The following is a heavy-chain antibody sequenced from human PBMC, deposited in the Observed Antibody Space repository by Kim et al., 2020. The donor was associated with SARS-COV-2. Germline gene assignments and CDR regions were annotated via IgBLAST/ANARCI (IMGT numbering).Heavy chain of an antibody. V-gene: IGHV4-59*01. J-gene: IGHJ6*02. Sequence: SETLSLTCLVSGDSMISYHWSWLRQPPGRGLEWIGFVHYSGSTKYSPSLKSRVTISADTSKNQFSLKLKSLTAADTAVYYCARVISYYYGMDVWGQGTTV. CDR1: GDSMISYH. CDR2: VHYSGST. CDR3: ARVISYYYGMDV.